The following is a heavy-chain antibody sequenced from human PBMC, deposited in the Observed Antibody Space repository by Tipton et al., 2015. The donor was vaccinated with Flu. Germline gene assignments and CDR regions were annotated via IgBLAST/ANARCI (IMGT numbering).Heavy chain of an antibody. CDR2: FSASGRTT. Sequence: SLRLSCVASGFTFSRYGMSWVRQAPGKGLEWVSGFSASGRTTYFADSVKGRFTISRDNFKNTLYLQMNSLRAEDTAVYYCAKVIPELVAGLDYWGQGTLVTVSS. CDR1: GFTFSRYG. V-gene: IGHV3-23*01. CDR3: AKVIPELVAGLDY. D-gene: IGHD6-19*01. J-gene: IGHJ4*02.